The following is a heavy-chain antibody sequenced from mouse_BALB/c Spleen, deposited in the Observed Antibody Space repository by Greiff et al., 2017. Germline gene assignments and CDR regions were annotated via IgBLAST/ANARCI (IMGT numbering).Heavy chain of an antibody. V-gene: IGHV5-6-4*01. CDR2: ISSGGSYT. D-gene: IGHD1-2*01. CDR3: TREGITTAPFDY. J-gene: IGHJ2*01. CDR1: GFTFSSYT. Sequence: EVQLQESGGGLVKPGGSLKLSCAASGFTFSSYTMSWVRQTPEKRLEWVATISSGGSYTYYPDMVKGRFTISRDNAKNTLYLQMSSLKSEDTAMYYCTREGITTAPFDYWGQGTTLTVSS.